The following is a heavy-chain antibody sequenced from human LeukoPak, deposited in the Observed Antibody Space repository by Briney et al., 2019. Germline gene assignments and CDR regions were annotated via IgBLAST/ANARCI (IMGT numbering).Heavy chain of an antibody. CDR2: IMPLFGTA. D-gene: IGHD3-3*02. CDR1: GGTFNNSA. CDR3: ASHLRSGYYDAFDI. V-gene: IGHV1-69*05. Sequence: ASVKVSCKTSGGTFNNSAISWVRQAPGQGLEWLGGIMPLFGTAGYAQKFQGRVTITKDESTRTVYLELTSLTSDDTAVYYCASHLRSGYYDAFDIWGQGTIVTVSS. J-gene: IGHJ3*02.